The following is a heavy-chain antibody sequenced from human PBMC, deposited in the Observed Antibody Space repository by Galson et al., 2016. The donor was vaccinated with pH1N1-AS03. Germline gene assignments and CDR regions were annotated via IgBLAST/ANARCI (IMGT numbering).Heavy chain of an antibody. CDR3: ANREKAATGQFDY. V-gene: IGHV3-30*02. CDR1: GFTFSTYA. J-gene: IGHJ4*02. D-gene: IGHD6-13*01. Sequence: SLRLSCAASGFTFSTYAMHWVRQAPGKGLEWVAFIRYDGINKFYADSVKGRFTISGDNSKNTLYLQMNSLRAEDTAVYYCANREKAATGQFDYRGQGTLVTVSS. CDR2: IRYDGINK.